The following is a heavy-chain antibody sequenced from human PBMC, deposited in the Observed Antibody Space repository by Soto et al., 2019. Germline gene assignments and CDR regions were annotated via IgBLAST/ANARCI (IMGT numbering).Heavy chain of an antibody. CDR2: MYHGGNT. CDR1: VYSISSGCF. Sequence: PSETLSLTCAFSVYSISSGCFWGWIRQPPGKGLEWIANMYHGGNTHYNPSLKSRVTMSVDTSKNQFPLKLNSVTAADTAVYYCARQSYRGYHSYDYWCQGILVTGSS. CDR3: ARQSYRGYHSYDY. D-gene: IGHD5-12*01. J-gene: IGHJ4*02. V-gene: IGHV4-38-2*01.